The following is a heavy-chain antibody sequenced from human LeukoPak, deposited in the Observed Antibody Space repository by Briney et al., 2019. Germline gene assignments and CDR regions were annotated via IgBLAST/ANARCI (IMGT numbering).Heavy chain of an antibody. Sequence: SETLSLTCTISGGSISGYNWSWIRQPAGKGLEWIGYIYYSGSTNYNPSLKSRVTISVDTSKNQFSLKLISVTAADTAVYYCARHQGYYYYYGMDVWGQGTTVTVSS. CDR3: ARHQGYYYYYGMDV. J-gene: IGHJ6*02. V-gene: IGHV4-59*08. CDR2: IYYSGST. CDR1: GGSISGYN.